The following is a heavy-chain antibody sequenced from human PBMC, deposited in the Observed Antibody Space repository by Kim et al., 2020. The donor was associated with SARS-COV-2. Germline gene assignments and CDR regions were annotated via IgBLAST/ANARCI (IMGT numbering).Heavy chain of an antibody. Sequence: GGSLRLSCAASGFTFSSYGMHWVRQAPGKGLEWVAVISYDGSNKYYADSVKGRFTISRDNSNNTLYLQMNSLRAKDTAVYYCAKGGWYSSSCGHDYWGQG. CDR2: ISYDGSNK. J-gene: IGHJ4*02. CDR1: GFTFSSYG. D-gene: IGHD6-6*01. CDR3: AKGGWYSSSCGHDY. V-gene: IGHV3-30*18.